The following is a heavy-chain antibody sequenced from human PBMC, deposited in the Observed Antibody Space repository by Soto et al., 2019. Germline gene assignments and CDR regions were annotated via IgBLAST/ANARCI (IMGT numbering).Heavy chain of an antibody. CDR1: GFSLSTSGVG. CDR2: IYWVDDK. J-gene: IGHJ6*02. V-gene: IGHV2-5*02. CDR3: IQSRCGGDCLQSYASHYYYGMDV. D-gene: IGHD2-21*02. Sequence: QITLKESGPTLVKPTQTLTLTCTFSGFSLSTSGVGVGWIRQPPGKALEWLALIYWVDDKRYSPSLRGRLTISKDTSKNQVVLTMTNMDPVDTATYHCIQSRCGGDCLQSYASHYYYGMDVWGQGTTVTVSS.